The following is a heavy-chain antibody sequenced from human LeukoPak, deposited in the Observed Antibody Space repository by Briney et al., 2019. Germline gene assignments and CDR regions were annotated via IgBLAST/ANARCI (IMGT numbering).Heavy chain of an antibody. CDR3: ARVGLVWSGYWFDP. D-gene: IGHD3-3*01. V-gene: IGHV1-46*03. CDR2: MNPRGGST. CDR1: GYSFTTYY. J-gene: IGHJ5*02. Sequence: ASVKVSCKASGYSFTTYYMHWMRQAPGQGLEWMGTMNPRGGSTNYAQKFQGRVTMIRDPSTSTVYMELSSLRSEDTAVYYCARVGLVWSGYWFDPWGQGTLVTVSS.